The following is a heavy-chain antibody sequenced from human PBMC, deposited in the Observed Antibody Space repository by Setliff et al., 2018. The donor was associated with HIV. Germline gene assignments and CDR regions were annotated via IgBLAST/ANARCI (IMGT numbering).Heavy chain of an antibody. D-gene: IGHD1-26*01. J-gene: IGHJ4*02. CDR3: ASWEPGVTDFDY. CDR2: ISGSGGST. CDR1: GFTFSTYP. Sequence: GGSLRLSCAASGFTFSTYPMSWVHQAPGKGLEWVSGISGSGGSTYYADSVKGRFTISRDNSKNSLYLQMNSLRAEDTAVYYCASWEPGVTDFDYWGQGTLVTVSS. V-gene: IGHV3-23*01.